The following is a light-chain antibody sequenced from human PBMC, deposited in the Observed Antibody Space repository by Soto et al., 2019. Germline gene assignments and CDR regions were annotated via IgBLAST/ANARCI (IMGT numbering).Light chain of an antibody. Sequence: EIVLTQSPGTLSLSPGERGTLSCRASQSVGSSFLAWYQQKPGQAPRLLIYGTSNRATGTPDRFSGSGSGTDFTLTISRLEPEDFAVYFCQQYDDPSPVYTFGQGTKLEIK. CDR1: QSVGSSF. V-gene: IGKV3-20*01. J-gene: IGKJ2*01. CDR2: GTS. CDR3: QQYDDPSPVYT.